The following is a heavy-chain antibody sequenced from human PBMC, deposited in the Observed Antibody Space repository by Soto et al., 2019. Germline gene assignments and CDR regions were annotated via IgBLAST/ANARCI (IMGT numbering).Heavy chain of an antibody. J-gene: IGHJ4*02. CDR1: GGSISSSSYY. V-gene: IGHV4-39*01. CDR2: IYYSGST. CDR3: ARLVRGVIHAVYFDY. D-gene: IGHD3-10*01. Sequence: SENPGLTCTVSGGSISSSSYYWGGIRQPPGKGLEWIGSIYYSGSTYYNPSLKSRVTISVDTSKNQFSLKLSSVTAADTAVYYWARLVRGVIHAVYFDYWVQGYLVT.